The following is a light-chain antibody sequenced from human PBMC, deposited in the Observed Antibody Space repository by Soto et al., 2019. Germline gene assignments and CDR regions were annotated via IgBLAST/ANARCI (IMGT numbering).Light chain of an antibody. CDR3: QQSYGDFPLS. V-gene: IGKV1-39*01. CDR1: QKIKRY. Sequence: DIQMTQSPSSLSASVGDRVTITCRASQKIKRYLNWYQQTPGKATQLLIDGASTLPSGVPSRFSGSESGTGFILTITSPQPEDFATYYCQQSYGDFPLSFGPG. CDR2: GAS. J-gene: IGKJ3*01.